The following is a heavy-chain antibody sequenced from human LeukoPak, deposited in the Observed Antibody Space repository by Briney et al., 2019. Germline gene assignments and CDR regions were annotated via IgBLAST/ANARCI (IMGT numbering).Heavy chain of an antibody. CDR3: ARDRDDDSSGSIDDAFDI. CDR1: GFTFSSYW. CDR2: IKQDGTEK. D-gene: IGHD3-22*01. V-gene: IGHV3-7*01. Sequence: GGSLRLSCAASGFTFSSYWMSWVRQAPGEGLEWVANIKQDGTEKYYMDSVKGRFSISRDNAKNSLYLQMNALRAEDTAVYYCARDRDDDSSGSIDDAFDIWGQGTMVTVSS. J-gene: IGHJ3*02.